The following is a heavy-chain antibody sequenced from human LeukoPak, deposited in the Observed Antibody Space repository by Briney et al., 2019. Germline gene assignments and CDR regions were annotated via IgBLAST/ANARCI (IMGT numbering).Heavy chain of an antibody. CDR1: GGTFSSYA. J-gene: IGHJ4*02. V-gene: IGHV1-69*05. D-gene: IGHD5-18*01. CDR3: ARDLRRYSYGYGY. Sequence: SEKVSCKASGGTFSSYAISWVRQAPGQGLEWMGGIIPIFGTANYAQKFQGRVTITTDESTSTAYMELSSLRSEDTAVYYCARDLRRYSYGYGYWGQGTLVTVSS. CDR2: IIPIFGTA.